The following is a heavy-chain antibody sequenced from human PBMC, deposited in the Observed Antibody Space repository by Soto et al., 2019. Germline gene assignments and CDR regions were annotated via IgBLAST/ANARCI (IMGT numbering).Heavy chain of an antibody. J-gene: IGHJ4*02. CDR3: ARYSGKYQGPIDY. CDR1: VFTFISYG. D-gene: IGHD1-26*01. V-gene: IGHV3-30*03. CDR2: ISYDGSNK. Sequence: PGGSLRLSCAASVFTFISYGMHWVRQAPGKGLEWVAVISYDGSNKYYADSVKGRFTISRDNSKNTLYLQMNSLRAEDTAVYFCARYSGKYQGPIDYWGQGTLVTVSS.